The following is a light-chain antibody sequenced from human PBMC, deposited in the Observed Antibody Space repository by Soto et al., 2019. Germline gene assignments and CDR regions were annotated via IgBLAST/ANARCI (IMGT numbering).Light chain of an antibody. CDR2: DDD. Sequence: QSVLTQPPSVSAAPGQRVTISCSGSSSNIGGNSVSWYQQLPGTAPKLLIYDDDKRPSGIPDRFSGSKSGTPATLGITGFQTGDEADHYCGSWDSSLSAYVFGTGTKVNVL. CDR1: SSNIGGNS. J-gene: IGLJ1*01. CDR3: GSWDSSLSAYV. V-gene: IGLV1-51*01.